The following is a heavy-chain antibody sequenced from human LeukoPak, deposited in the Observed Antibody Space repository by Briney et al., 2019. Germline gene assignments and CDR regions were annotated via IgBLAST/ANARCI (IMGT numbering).Heavy chain of an antibody. CDR1: GYTFTSYA. Sequence: WASVKVSCKASGYTFTSYAMNWVRQAPGQGLEWMGWINTNTGNPTYAQGFTGRFVFSLDTSVSTAYLQISSLKAEDTAVYYCARGVAAAGTIYSDYWGQGTLVTVSS. J-gene: IGHJ4*02. V-gene: IGHV7-4-1*02. CDR3: ARGVAAAGTIYSDY. CDR2: INTNTGNP. D-gene: IGHD6-13*01.